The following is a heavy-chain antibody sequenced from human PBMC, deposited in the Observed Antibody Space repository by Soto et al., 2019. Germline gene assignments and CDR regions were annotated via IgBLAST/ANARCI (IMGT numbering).Heavy chain of an antibody. Sequence: PGGSLRLSCAASGFTFSTYAMNWVRQAPGKGLEWVSCITNNGAAAFYADSVKGRFSISRDNSKGTLYLQMNDLSAEDTAVYYCARDPGGRIGLDPWGQGTLVTVSS. CDR2: ITNNGAAA. V-gene: IGHV3-23*01. D-gene: IGHD2-15*01. CDR1: GFTFSTYA. CDR3: ARDPGGRIGLDP. J-gene: IGHJ5*02.